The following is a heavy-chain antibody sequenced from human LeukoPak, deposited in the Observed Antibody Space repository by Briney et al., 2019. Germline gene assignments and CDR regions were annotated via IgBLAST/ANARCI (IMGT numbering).Heavy chain of an antibody. V-gene: IGHV4-39*07. CDR2: IYYSGST. J-gene: IGHJ1*01. Sequence: PSETLSLTCTVSGGSISSSSYYWGWIRQPPGKGLEWIGSIYYSGSTYYNPSLKSRVTISVDTSKNQFSLKLSSVTAADTAVYYCARGVRWLHGPYFQHWGQGTLVTVSS. CDR1: GGSISSSSYY. D-gene: IGHD5-24*01. CDR3: ARGVRWLHGPYFQH.